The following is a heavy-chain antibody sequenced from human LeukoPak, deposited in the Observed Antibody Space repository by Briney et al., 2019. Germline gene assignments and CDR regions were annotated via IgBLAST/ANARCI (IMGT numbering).Heavy chain of an antibody. CDR1: GGSFSFYY. CDR3: ASALIPYYFDY. V-gene: IGHV4-34*01. Sequence: PSETLSLTCAVYGGSFSFYYWRWIRPPPGKAREWIGAINHSGSTNYNPSLKSRVTISVDTSKNQFSLKLSSVTGADTAVYYCASALIPYYFDYWGQGTLVTVSS. J-gene: IGHJ4*02. CDR2: INHSGST.